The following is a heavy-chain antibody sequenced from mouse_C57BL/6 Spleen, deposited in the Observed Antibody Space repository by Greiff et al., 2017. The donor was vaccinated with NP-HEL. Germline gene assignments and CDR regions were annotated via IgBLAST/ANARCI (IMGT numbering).Heavy chain of an antibody. D-gene: IGHD2-12*01. CDR2: ISDGGSYT. V-gene: IGHV5-4*01. Sequence: LVESGGGLVKPGGFLKLSCAASGFTFSSYAMSWVRQTPEKRLEWVATISDGGSYTYYPDNVKGRFTISRDNAKNNLYLQMSHLKSEDTAMYYCAREDDGGGFDYWGQGTTLTVSS. CDR1: GFTFSSYA. CDR3: AREDDGGGFDY. J-gene: IGHJ2*01.